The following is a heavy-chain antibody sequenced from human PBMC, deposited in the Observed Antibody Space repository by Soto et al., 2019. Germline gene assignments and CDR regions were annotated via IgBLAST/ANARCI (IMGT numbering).Heavy chain of an antibody. V-gene: IGHV3-23*01. CDR2: MSRTGDNT. Sequence: LRLSCSASGFTFSIYAMTWVRQSPGKGLEWVSSMSRTGDNTYYADSVKGRFTISRDNSKNTLYLQMNSLRAEDTAIYYCAKDQSNSNPLYYFDFWGPGTLVTVSS. J-gene: IGHJ4*02. CDR1: GFTFSIYA. CDR3: AKDQSNSNPLYYFDF. D-gene: IGHD3-22*01.